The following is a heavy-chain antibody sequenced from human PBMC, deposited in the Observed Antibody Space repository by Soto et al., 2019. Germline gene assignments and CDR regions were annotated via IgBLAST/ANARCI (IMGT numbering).Heavy chain of an antibody. CDR2: IIPILGIA. Sequence: QVQLVQSGAEVKKPGSSVKVSCKASGGTFSSYTISWVRQAPGQGLEWMGRIIPILGIANYAQKFQGRITITADKSTSTAYMELSSLRSEDTAVYYCARGGDSSGYYFDYWGQGTLVTVSS. J-gene: IGHJ4*02. V-gene: IGHV1-69*02. CDR1: GGTFSSYT. D-gene: IGHD6-19*01. CDR3: ARGGDSSGYYFDY.